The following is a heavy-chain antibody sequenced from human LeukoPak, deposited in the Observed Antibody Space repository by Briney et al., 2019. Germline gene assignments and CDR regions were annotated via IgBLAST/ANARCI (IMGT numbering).Heavy chain of an antibody. V-gene: IGHV3-74*01. CDR1: GFPLSSYA. CDR3: ARVVSSSWSNWFDP. Sequence: GGSLRLSCTASGFPLSSYAMSWVRQAPGKGLVWVSRINSDGSSTSYADSVKGRFTISRDNAKNTLYLQMNSLRAEDTAVYYCARVVSSSWSNWFDPWGQGTLVTVSS. D-gene: IGHD6-13*01. J-gene: IGHJ5*02. CDR2: INSDGSST.